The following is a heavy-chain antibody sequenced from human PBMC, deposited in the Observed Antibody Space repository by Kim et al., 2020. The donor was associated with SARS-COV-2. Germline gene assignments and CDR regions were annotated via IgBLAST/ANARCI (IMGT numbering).Heavy chain of an antibody. J-gene: IGHJ4*02. CDR3: AKDINTGRAVTPSLGLDY. CDR2: ISWNSGSI. V-gene: IGHV3-9*01. D-gene: IGHD4-4*01. CDR1: GFTFDDYA. Sequence: GGSLRLSCAASGFTFDDYAMHWVRQAPGKGLEWVSGISWNSGSIGYADSVKGRFTISRENAKNSLYLQMNSLRAEDTALYYCAKDINTGRAVTPSLGLDYWGQGTLVTVSS.